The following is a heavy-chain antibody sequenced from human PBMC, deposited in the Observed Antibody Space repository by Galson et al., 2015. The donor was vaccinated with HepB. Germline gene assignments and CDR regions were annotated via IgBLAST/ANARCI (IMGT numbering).Heavy chain of an antibody. CDR3: ASRAPGSHPRSSHFDI. CDR2: ISGSGGST. CDR1: GFTFSSYA. Sequence: SLRLSCAASGFTFSSYAMSWVRQAPGKGLEWVSAISGSGGSTYYADSVKGRFTISRDNSKNTLYLQMNSLRAEDTAVYYCASRAPGSHPRSSHFDIWGQGTMVTVSS. D-gene: IGHD3-10*01. J-gene: IGHJ3*02. V-gene: IGHV3-23*01.